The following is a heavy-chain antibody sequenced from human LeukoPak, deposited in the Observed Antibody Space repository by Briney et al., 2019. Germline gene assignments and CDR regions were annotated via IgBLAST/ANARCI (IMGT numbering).Heavy chain of an antibody. CDR3: AKSGGDGLIDY. D-gene: IGHD1-26*01. CDR1: GASVSGSPYY. Sequence: SETLSLTCTVSGASVSGSPYYWGWIRQPPGKGLEWIGSIYSSGSTYYNASLQSRVTISIETSKNQISLRLNSVTAADTAIYYCAKSGGDGLIDYWGQGTLVTVSS. V-gene: IGHV4-39*01. CDR2: IYSSGST. J-gene: IGHJ4*02.